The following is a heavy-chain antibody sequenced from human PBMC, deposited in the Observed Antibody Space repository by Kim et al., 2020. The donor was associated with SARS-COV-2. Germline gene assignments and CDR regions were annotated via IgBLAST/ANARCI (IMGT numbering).Heavy chain of an antibody. CDR2: ISWNSGNI. CDR1: GFTFDDYA. V-gene: IGHV3-9*01. Sequence: GGSLRLSCAASGFTFDDYAMHWVRQAPGKGLEWVSGISWNSGNIGYADSVKGRFTISRDNAKNSLYLQMNSLRAEDTALYYCAKDSSSSSYYYMDVWGKGTTVTVSS. J-gene: IGHJ6*03. CDR3: AKDSSSSSYYYMDV. D-gene: IGHD6-6*01.